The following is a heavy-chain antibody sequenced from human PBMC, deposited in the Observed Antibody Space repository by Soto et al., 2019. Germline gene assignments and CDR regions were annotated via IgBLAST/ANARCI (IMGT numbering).Heavy chain of an antibody. D-gene: IGHD3-16*02. CDR2: IHGGGNT. CDR3: AKVRYEYLWGSYRSTGNFDS. CDR1: GFSVSANY. J-gene: IGHJ4*02. V-gene: IGHV3-53*01. Sequence: EVRLVESGGGLIQPGKSLRLSCVASGFSVSANYMTWVRQAPGKGLEWVSVIHGGGNTYYADSVEGRFTISRDDSKNIVHLQMESLRADDTAVYCCAKVRYEYLWGSYRSTGNFDSWGQGALVTVSS.